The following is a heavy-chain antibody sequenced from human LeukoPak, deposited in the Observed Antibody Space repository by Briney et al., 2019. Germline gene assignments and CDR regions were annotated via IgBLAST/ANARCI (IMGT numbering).Heavy chain of an antibody. J-gene: IGHJ4*02. CDR1: GYTFTGYY. Sequence: ASVNVSCKASGYTFTGYYMHWVRQAPGQGLEWMGRINPNSGGTNYAQKFQGRVTMTRDTSISTAYMELSRLRSDDTAVYYCASAGYSSGWYPTGYFDYWGQGTLVTVSS. CDR3: ASAGYSSGWYPTGYFDY. D-gene: IGHD6-19*01. V-gene: IGHV1-2*06. CDR2: INPNSGGT.